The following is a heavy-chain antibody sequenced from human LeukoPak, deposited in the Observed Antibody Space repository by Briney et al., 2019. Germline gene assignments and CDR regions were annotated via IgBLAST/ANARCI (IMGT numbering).Heavy chain of an antibody. CDR1: GFTFSNYA. CDR3: AKSRGPGTYYKGNDY. V-gene: IGHV3-23*01. CDR2: ISNSGDNT. J-gene: IGHJ4*02. Sequence: GGSLRLSCAASGFTFSNYAMSWVRQAPGKGLEWVSAISNSGDNTYYAESVKGRFTISRDNSKSTLYLQMNSLEAEDTAVYYCAKSRGPGTYYKGNDYWGQGTLVTVSS. D-gene: IGHD3-10*01.